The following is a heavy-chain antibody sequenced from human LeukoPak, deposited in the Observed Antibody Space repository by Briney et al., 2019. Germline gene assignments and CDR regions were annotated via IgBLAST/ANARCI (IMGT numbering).Heavy chain of an antibody. J-gene: IGHJ6*02. Sequence: SETLSLTCTVSGGSISSGGYYWSWIRQHPGKGLEWIGYIYYSGSTYYNPSLKSRVTISVDTSKNQFSLKLSSVTAADTAVYYCARAGMVYAIRGGYYGMDVWGQGTTVTVS. CDR1: GGSISSGGYY. CDR3: ARAGMVYAIRGGYYGMDV. D-gene: IGHD2-8*01. V-gene: IGHV4-31*03. CDR2: IYYSGST.